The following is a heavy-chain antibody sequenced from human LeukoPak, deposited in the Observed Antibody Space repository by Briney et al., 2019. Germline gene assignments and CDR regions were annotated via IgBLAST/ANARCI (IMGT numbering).Heavy chain of an antibody. J-gene: IGHJ6*02. V-gene: IGHV4-59*01. CDR1: GGSISYYY. CDR2: IYYSGTT. D-gene: IGHD4-17*01. Sequence: SETLSLTCTVSGGSISYYYWSWIRQSPGKGLEWIGYIYYSGTTNYNPSLKSRVTISVDTSKNQFSLQLRSVTAADTAVYYRAREAPQTTVPEGMDVWSQGTTVTVSS. CDR3: AREAPQTTVPEGMDV.